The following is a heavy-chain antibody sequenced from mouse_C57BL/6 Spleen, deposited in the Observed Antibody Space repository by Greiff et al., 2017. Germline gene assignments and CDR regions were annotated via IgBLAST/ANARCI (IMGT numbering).Heavy chain of an antibody. Sequence: VQLQQSGPVLVKPGASVKMSCKASGYTFTDYYMNWVKQSHGKSLEWIGVINPYNGGTSYNQKFKGKATLTVDKSSSTAYMELNSLTSEDSAVYYCARGGTYGSSYTFDYWGQGTTLTVSS. CDR1: GYTFTDYY. CDR2: INPYNGGT. D-gene: IGHD1-1*01. CDR3: ARGGTYGSSYTFDY. J-gene: IGHJ2*01. V-gene: IGHV1-19*01.